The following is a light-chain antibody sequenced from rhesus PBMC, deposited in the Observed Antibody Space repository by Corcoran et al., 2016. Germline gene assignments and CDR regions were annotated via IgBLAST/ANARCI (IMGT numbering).Light chain of an antibody. CDR1: SSDIGGYNG. V-gene: IGLV2-38*01. CDR2: EVS. Sequence: QSALTQPPSVSKSLGQSVTISCTGTSSDIGGYNGVSWDQQHPGTAPRLLIYEVSKRPSGVSDRFSGSKSGNTASLPISGLQAEDEAYYYCGSSRSVSTYIFGAGTRLTVL. J-gene: IGLJ1*01. CDR3: GSSRSVSTYI.